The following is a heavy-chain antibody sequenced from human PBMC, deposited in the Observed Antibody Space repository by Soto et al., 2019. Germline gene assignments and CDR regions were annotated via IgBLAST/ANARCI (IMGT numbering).Heavy chain of an antibody. V-gene: IGHV4-34*01. CDR1: GGSFSGYY. CDR2: INHSGST. J-gene: IGHJ5*02. D-gene: IGHD5-18*01. Sequence: SETLSLTCAVYGGSFSGYYWSWIRQPPGKGLEWIGEINHSGSTNYNPSLKSRVTISVDTSKNQFSLKLSSVTAADTAVYYCARGWRVDTAMSTDWFDPWGQGTLVTVSS. CDR3: ARGWRVDTAMSTDWFDP.